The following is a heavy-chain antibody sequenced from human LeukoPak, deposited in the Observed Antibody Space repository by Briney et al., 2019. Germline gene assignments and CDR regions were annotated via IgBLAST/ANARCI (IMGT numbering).Heavy chain of an antibody. CDR1: GFTFSSYA. CDR2: ISGSGGST. CDR3: AKDRRGEVVPAGFDY. Sequence: PGGSLRLSCAASGFTFSSYAMSWIRQAPGKGLEWVSAISGSGGSTYYADPEKGRFTISRNNSKNTLYLQMNSLRAEETAVYYCAKDRRGEVVPAGFDYWGQGTLVTVSS. J-gene: IGHJ4*02. V-gene: IGHV3-23*01. D-gene: IGHD2-2*01.